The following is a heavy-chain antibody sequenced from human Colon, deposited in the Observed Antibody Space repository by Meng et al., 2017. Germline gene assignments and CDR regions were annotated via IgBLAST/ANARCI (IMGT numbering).Heavy chain of an antibody. Sequence: QALLKESGPGLVQPSQTLSLTFSVSGASFSSGPYYLSWIRQHPGQGLEWIGYIYYSGSNYYNPSLKSRVIISVDSSKNQFSLNRTSVTAADTAVYYCATEATLYYFDYWGQGALVTVSS. V-gene: IGHV4-31*03. CDR3: ATEATLYYFDY. J-gene: IGHJ4*02. CDR2: IYYSGSN. D-gene: IGHD3-16*01. CDR1: GASFSSGPYY.